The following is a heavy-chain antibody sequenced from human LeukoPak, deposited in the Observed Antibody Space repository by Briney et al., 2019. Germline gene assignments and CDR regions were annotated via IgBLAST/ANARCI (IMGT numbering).Heavy chain of an antibody. D-gene: IGHD4/OR15-4a*01. Sequence: GGSLRLSCAASGFTFSSYAMSWVRQALGKGLEWVSAISGSGGSTYYADSVKGRFTISRDTSKNIVSLQMNDLSADDTAMYYCARDSANYHFAFWGQGTLVTVSS. V-gene: IGHV3-23*01. J-gene: IGHJ4*02. CDR2: ISGSGGST. CDR1: GFTFSSYA. CDR3: ARDSANYHFAF.